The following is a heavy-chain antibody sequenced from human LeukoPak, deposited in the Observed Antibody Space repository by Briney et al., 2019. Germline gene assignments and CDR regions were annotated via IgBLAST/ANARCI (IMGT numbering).Heavy chain of an antibody. J-gene: IGHJ4*02. Sequence: PSETLSLTCAVSGYSISSGYYWGWIRQPPGKGLEWIGGIYHSGSTHYNPSLKSRVTLSVDTSKNQFSLKVSSVTAADTAVYYCARTAQYGLSYFDYWGQGTLVTVSS. CDR1: GYSISSGYY. D-gene: IGHD3/OR15-3a*01. V-gene: IGHV4-38-2*01. CDR3: ARTAQYGLSYFDY. CDR2: IYHSGST.